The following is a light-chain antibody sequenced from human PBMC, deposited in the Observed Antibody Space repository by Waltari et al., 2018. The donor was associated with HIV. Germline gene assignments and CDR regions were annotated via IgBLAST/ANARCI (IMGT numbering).Light chain of an antibody. J-gene: IGKJ2*01. CDR1: QTISSY. CDR2: AAS. V-gene: IGKV1-39*01. CDR3: QQSYSTPYT. Sequence: DIQMTQSPSSLSASVGDRVTITCRASQTISSYLNWYQQKPGKAPELLIYAASNLQSGVPSRFSGSGSVTDFTLTISSLHPEDFATYYCQQSYSTPYTFGQGTKLEIK.